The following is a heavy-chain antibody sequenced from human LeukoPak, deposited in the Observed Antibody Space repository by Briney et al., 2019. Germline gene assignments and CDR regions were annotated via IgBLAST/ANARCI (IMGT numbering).Heavy chain of an antibody. J-gene: IGHJ4*02. CDR2: INHSGST. CDR1: GGSFSGYY. CDR3: ARGPGGAHYYDSSGYYYY. Sequence: SETLSLTCAVYGGSFSGYYWSWIRQPPGKGLEWIGEINHSGSTNYNPSLKSRVTISVDTSKNQFSLKLSSVTAADTAVCYCARGPGGAHYYDSSGYYYYWGQGTLVTVSS. D-gene: IGHD3-22*01. V-gene: IGHV4-34*01.